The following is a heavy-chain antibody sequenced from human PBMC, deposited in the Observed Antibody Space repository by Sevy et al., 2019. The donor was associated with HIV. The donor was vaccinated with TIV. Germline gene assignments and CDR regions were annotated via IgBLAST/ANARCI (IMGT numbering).Heavy chain of an antibody. CDR3: AKDLARHVTGKPLYFDS. D-gene: IGHD2-21*02. J-gene: IGHJ4*01. V-gene: IGHV3-23*01. CDR2: ISGSGDST. Sequence: GGSLRLSCAASGFTFSTYVMTWVRQAPGKGLEWVSSISGSGDSTYYPDSVKGRFTISRDNSKNTVYLQMNSLRAEDTAIFYCAKDLARHVTGKPLYFDSRGHGTPVTVSS. CDR1: GFTFSTYV.